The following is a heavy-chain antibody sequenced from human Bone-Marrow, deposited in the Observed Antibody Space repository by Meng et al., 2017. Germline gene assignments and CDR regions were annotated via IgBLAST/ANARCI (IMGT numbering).Heavy chain of an antibody. J-gene: IGHJ4*02. CDR1: GYTFTGYY. V-gene: IGHV1-2*02. D-gene: IGHD3-9*01. CDR2: INPNSGGT. CDR3: ARTYYDILTGYYYFDY. Sequence: QVPLVQSGAEVKKPGASVKVSCKPSGYTFTGYYMHWVRQAPGQGLEWMGWINPNSGGTNYAQKFQGRVTMTRDTSISTAYMELSRLRSDDTAVYYCARTYYDILTGYYYFDYWGQGTLVTVSS.